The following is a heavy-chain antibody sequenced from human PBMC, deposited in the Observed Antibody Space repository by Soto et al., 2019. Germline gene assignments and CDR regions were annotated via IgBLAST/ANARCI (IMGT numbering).Heavy chain of an antibody. CDR1: GFTFSDYY. Sequence: QVQLVESGGGLVKPGGSLRLSCAASGFTFSDYYMSWIRQAPGKGLEWVSYISSSGSTIYYADSVKGRFTISRDNAKNSLYLQMNSLRAEDTAVYYCARRGRVVTAKTNRYYYYGMDVWGQGTTVTVSS. D-gene: IGHD2-21*02. J-gene: IGHJ6*02. CDR2: ISSSGSTI. CDR3: ARRGRVVTAKTNRYYYYGMDV. V-gene: IGHV3-11*01.